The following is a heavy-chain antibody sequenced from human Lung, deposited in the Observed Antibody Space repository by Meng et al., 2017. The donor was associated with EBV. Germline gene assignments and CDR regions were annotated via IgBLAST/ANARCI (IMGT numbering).Heavy chain of an antibody. CDR2: ISAYNGNT. Sequence: AYVVQVGGEVKKPGAVVKDSFKASGYTLPNYGITWVRQAPGQGREWMGWISAYNGNTNYAQTLQGRLTMPTDTSTSTAYMELRSLRSDDTAVYYCARVEVGITSGDYWGQGTLVTVSS. J-gene: IGHJ4*02. V-gene: IGHV1-18*01. CDR1: GYTLPNYG. D-gene: IGHD1-26*01. CDR3: ARVEVGITSGDY.